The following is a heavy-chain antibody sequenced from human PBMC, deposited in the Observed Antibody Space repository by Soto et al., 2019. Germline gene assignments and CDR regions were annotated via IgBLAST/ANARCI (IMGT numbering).Heavy chain of an antibody. CDR3: ARGPYSSSWDYYYGMDV. CDR1: GGSISSYY. Sequence: SSETLSLTCTVSGGSISSYYWSWIRQPPGKGLEWIGYIYYSGSTNYNPSLKSRVTISVDTSKNQFSLKLSSVTAADTAVYYCARGPYSSSWDYYYGMDVWGQGTTVTVSS. D-gene: IGHD6-13*01. CDR2: IYYSGST. J-gene: IGHJ6*02. V-gene: IGHV4-59*01.